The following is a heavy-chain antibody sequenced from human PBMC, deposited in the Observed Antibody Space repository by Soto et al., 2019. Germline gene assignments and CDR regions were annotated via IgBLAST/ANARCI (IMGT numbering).Heavy chain of an antibody. Sequence: PSETLSLTCAVSGYSVSSGYYWGWIRQPPGKGLEWVATIYHSGNTYYNPSLKSRVTISLDTSKNQFSLRLSSVTAADTAVYYCARVAECTTSVFASWGQGTLVTVSS. V-gene: IGHV4-38-2*01. CDR1: GYSVSSGYY. D-gene: IGHD2-2*01. CDR3: ARVAECTTSVFAS. CDR2: IYHSGNT. J-gene: IGHJ4*02.